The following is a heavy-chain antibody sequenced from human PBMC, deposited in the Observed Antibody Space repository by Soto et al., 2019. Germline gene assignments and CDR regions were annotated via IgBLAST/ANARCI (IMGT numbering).Heavy chain of an antibody. CDR3: LRTRWLHPYFDY. J-gene: IGHJ4*02. CDR2: INSDGSST. V-gene: IGHV3-74*01. Sequence: GGSLRLSCAASGFTFSSYWMHWVRQAPGKGLVWVSRINSDGSSTSYADSVKGRFTISRDNAKNTLYLQMNSLRAEDTAVYYGLRTRWLHPYFDYWGQGTLVTVSS. D-gene: IGHD5-12*01. CDR1: GFTFSSYW.